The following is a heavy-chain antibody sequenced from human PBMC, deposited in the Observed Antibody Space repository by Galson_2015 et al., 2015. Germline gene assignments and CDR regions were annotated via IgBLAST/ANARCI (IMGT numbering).Heavy chain of an antibody. CDR1: GFTFSRYR. D-gene: IGHD3-3*01. V-gene: IGHV3-21*01. Sequence: SLRLSCAASGFTFSRYRMNWVRQAPGKGLEWVASISSVSTYIYYADSEKGRFTISRDNAKNSLYLQMNSLRAEDTAVHFCARRPGYGLWSGYGADCWGQGTLVTVSS. CDR2: ISSVSTYI. J-gene: IGHJ4*02. CDR3: ARRPGYGLWSGYGADC.